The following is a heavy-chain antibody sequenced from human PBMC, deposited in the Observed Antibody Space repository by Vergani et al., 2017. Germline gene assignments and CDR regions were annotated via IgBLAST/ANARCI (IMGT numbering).Heavy chain of an antibody. CDR1: GGSISSYY. CDR3: ARGVPGDYDXLSGYKIYYYYMYV. J-gene: IGHJ6*03. V-gene: IGHV4-59*01. CDR2: IYYSGST. D-gene: IGHD3-3*01. Sequence: QVQLQESGPGLVKPSETLSLTCTVSGGSISSYYWSWIRQPPGKGLAWIGYIYYSGSTNYNPSLKSRVTISVDTSKNQFSLKLSSVTAADTAVYYCARGVPGDYDXLSGYKIYYYYMYVWGKGTTVTVSS.